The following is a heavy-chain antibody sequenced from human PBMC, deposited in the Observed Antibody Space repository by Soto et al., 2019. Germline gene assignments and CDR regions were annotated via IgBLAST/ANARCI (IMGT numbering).Heavy chain of an antibody. J-gene: IGHJ4*02. CDR2: INHSGST. CDR1: GGSFSGYY. Sequence: SETLSLTCAVYGGSFSGYYWSWIRQPPGKGLEWTGEINHSGSTNYNPSLKSRVTISVDTSKNQFSLKLSSVTAADTAVYYCARGDYDFWSGYPDYFDYWGQGTLVTVSS. CDR3: ARGDYDFWSGYPDYFDY. D-gene: IGHD3-3*01. V-gene: IGHV4-34*01.